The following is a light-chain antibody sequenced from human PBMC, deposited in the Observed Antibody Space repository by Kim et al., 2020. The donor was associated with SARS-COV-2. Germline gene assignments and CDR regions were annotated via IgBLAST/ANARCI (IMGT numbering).Light chain of an antibody. Sequence: VSTGKTASITCSGDKLGDKYACCYQQKPGQSPVRVIYQDSKRPSGIPERFSGSNSGNTATLTISGTQAMDEADYYCQAWDSSTYYVFGTGTKVTVL. CDR3: QAWDSSTYYV. V-gene: IGLV3-1*01. J-gene: IGLJ1*01. CDR2: QDS. CDR1: KLGDKY.